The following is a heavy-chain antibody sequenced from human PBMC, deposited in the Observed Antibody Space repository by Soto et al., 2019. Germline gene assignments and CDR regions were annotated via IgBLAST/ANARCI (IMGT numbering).Heavy chain of an antibody. CDR2: ISYDGSNK. D-gene: IGHD3-3*01. CDR3: AKDRAYYDFWSGYYTWRYYYGMDV. V-gene: IGHV3-30*18. CDR1: GFTFSSYG. Sequence: GGSLRLSCAASGFTFSSYGMHWVRQAPGKGLEWVAVISYDGSNKYYADSVKGRFTISRDNSKNTLYLQMNSLRAEDTAVYYCAKDRAYYDFWSGYYTWRYYYGMDVWGQGTTVTVSS. J-gene: IGHJ6*02.